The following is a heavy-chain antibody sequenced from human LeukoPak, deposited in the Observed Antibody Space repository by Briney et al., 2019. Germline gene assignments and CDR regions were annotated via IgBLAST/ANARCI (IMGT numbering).Heavy chain of an antibody. V-gene: IGHV3-9*01. CDR3: AKWTGHYYDSSGYYFDY. D-gene: IGHD3-22*01. CDR1: GFTFDDYA. CDR2: ISWNSGSI. Sequence: GGSLRLSCAASGFTFDDYAMHWVRQAPGKGLEWVSGISWNSGSIGYADSVKGRFTISRDNAKNSLYLQMNSLRAEDTALYYCAKWTGHYYDSSGYYFDYWGREPWSPSPQ. J-gene: IGHJ4*02.